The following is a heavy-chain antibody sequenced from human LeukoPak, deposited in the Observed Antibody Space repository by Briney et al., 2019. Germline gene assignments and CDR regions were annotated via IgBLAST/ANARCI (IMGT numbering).Heavy chain of an antibody. Sequence: GASVKVSCKASGGTFSSYAISWVRQAPGQGLEWMGGIIPIFGTANYAQKFQGRVTITADESTSTAYMELSSLRSEDTAVYYCARDPGIAVAGTPGTYYYYYYGMDVWGQGTTVTVSS. CDR1: GGTFSSYA. V-gene: IGHV1-69*01. J-gene: IGHJ6*02. CDR2: IIPIFGTA. CDR3: ARDPGIAVAGTPGTYYYYYYGMDV. D-gene: IGHD6-19*01.